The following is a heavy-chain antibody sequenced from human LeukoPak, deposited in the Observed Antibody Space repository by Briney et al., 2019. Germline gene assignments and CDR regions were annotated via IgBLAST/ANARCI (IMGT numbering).Heavy chain of an antibody. CDR1: GGSFSGYH. CDR2: INHSGST. D-gene: IGHD6-13*01. V-gene: IGHV4-34*01. Sequence: SETLSLTCAVYGGSFSGYHWSWIRQPPGKGLEWIGEINHSGSTNYNPSLKSRVTISVDTSKNQFSLKLSSVTAADTAVYYCARAPRTLSIAAAGYNWFDPWGQGTLVTVSS. J-gene: IGHJ5*02. CDR3: ARAPRTLSIAAAGYNWFDP.